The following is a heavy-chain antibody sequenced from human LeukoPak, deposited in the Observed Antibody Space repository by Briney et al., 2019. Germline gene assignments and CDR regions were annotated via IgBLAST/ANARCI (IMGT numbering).Heavy chain of an antibody. CDR2: IWYDGSNK. CDR3: AGSGSFYLILFDY. Sequence: GGSLRLSCAASGFTFSSYGMHWVRQAPGKGLEWVAVIWYDGSNKYYADSVKGRFTISRDNSKNTLYLQMNSLRAEDTAVYYCAGSGSFYLILFDYWGQGTLVTVSS. D-gene: IGHD1-26*01. CDR1: GFTFSSYG. J-gene: IGHJ4*02. V-gene: IGHV3-33*01.